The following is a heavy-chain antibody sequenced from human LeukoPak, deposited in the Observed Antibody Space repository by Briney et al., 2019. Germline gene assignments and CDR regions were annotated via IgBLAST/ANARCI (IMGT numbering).Heavy chain of an antibody. Sequence: GGSLRLSCAASGFTFSSYSMNWVRQAPGKGPERVSYISSTISTIYYADSVKGRFTISRDNAKNSLYLQMNSLRDEDTAVYYCARWESGTYLILDHWGPGTLVTVSS. D-gene: IGHD1-26*01. CDR3: ARWESGTYLILDH. J-gene: IGHJ4*02. V-gene: IGHV3-48*02. CDR2: ISSTISTI. CDR1: GFTFSSYS.